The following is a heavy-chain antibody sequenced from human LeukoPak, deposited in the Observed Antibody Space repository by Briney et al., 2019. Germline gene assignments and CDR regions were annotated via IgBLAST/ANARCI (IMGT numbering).Heavy chain of an antibody. D-gene: IGHD3-22*01. Sequence: GGSLRLSCAASGFTFSSYGMHWVRQAPGKGLEWVAVISYDGSNKYYADSVKGRFTISRDNAKNSLYLQMNSLRAEDTAVYYCARDQTYYYDSSGLPAHLTWGQGTLVTVSS. CDR3: ARDQTYYYDSSGLPAHLT. J-gene: IGHJ4*02. V-gene: IGHV3-30*03. CDR1: GFTFSSYG. CDR2: ISYDGSNK.